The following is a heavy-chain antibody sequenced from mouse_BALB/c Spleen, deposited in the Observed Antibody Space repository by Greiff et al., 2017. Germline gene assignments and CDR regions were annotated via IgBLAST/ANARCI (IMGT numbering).Heavy chain of an antibody. D-gene: IGHD1-1*01. Sequence: EVQLQQTGPELVKPGASVKISCKASGYSFTDYIMLWVKQSHGKSLEWIGNINPYYGSTSYNLKFKGKATLTVDKSSSTAYMQLNSLTSEDSAVYYCARAGSSYAYAMDYWGQGTSVTVSS. J-gene: IGHJ4*01. CDR2: INPYYGST. CDR1: GYSFTDYI. CDR3: ARAGSSYAYAMDY. V-gene: IGHV1-39*01.